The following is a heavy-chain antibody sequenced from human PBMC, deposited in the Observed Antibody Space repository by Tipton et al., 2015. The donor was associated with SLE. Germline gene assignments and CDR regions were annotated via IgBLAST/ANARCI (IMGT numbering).Heavy chain of an antibody. CDR1: SGSITSYY. CDR2: IYYSGST. Sequence: TLSLTCNVSSGSITSYYWNWIRQFPGKGLEWIGYIYYSGSTNYNPSLKSRVTISVDTSKNQFSLKLSSVTAADTAVYYCARSGSYPYYYYYMDVWGKGTTVTVSS. D-gene: IGHD1-26*01. CDR3: ARSGSYPYYYYYMDV. V-gene: IGHV4-59*01. J-gene: IGHJ6*03.